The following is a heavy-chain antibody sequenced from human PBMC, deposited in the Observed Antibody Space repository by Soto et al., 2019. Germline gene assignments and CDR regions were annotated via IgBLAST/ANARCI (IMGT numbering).Heavy chain of an antibody. J-gene: IGHJ4*02. CDR3: ALISNSAMEFVY. D-gene: IGHD4-4*01. V-gene: IGHV2-70*01. CDR2: IDWDDDK. CDR1: GFSLSTSGMC. Sequence: SGPTLVNPTQTLTLTCTFSGFSLSTSGMCVSWIRQPPGKALEWLALIDWDDDKYYSTSLKTRLTISKDTSTNRVVLTMTNMYPVDTATYYCALISNSAMEFVYWCQATLVTVFS.